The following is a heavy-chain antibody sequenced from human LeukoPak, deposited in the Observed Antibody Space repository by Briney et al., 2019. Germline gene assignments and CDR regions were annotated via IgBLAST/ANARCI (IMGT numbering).Heavy chain of an antibody. CDR2: ISGNGGST. V-gene: IGHV3-23*01. D-gene: IGHD3-9*01. CDR1: AFSLSNDA. Sequence: PGGSMRLSCTASAFSLSNDAMSWVRRAPGKGREWVSAISGNGGSTFDADSVKGRFTLSRDNSKNTLYLQMNSLRAEDTAIYYCAKDVFELYDIYDHWGQGTLVTVS. CDR3: AKDVFELYDIYDH. J-gene: IGHJ4*02.